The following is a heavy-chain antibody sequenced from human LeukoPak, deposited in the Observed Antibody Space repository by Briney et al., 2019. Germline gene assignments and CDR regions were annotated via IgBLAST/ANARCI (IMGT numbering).Heavy chain of an antibody. D-gene: IGHD3-22*01. V-gene: IGHV3-33*01. CDR1: GFTFSSYG. CDR3: ATDPVVISGGFEY. J-gene: IGHJ4*02. CDR2: IWYDGSNK. Sequence: PGRSLRLSCAASGFTFSSYGMHWVRQAPGKGLEWVAVIWYDGSNKYYADSVKGRFTISRDNSKNTLYLQMNSLRAEDTAVYYCATDPVVISGGFEYWGQGTLVTVSS.